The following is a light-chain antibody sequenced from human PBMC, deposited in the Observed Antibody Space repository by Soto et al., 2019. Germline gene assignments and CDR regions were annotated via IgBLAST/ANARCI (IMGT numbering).Light chain of an antibody. J-gene: IGKJ1*01. CDR1: QSISPW. CDR2: KAS. V-gene: IGKV1-5*03. CDR3: QQYNTFSRT. Sequence: DIQMTQSPSTLSASVGDRVTITCRASQSISPWLAWYQQKPGKAPKLLIYKASSFQSGVPSRFSGSGSGTEFTLAISSLLPDDFATYFCQQYNTFSRTFGQGTKVEI.